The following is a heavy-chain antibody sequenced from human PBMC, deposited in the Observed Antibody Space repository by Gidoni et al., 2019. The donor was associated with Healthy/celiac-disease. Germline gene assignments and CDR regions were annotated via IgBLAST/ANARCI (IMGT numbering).Heavy chain of an antibody. V-gene: IGHV2-5*01. CDR1: GFSLSTSGVG. D-gene: IGHD3-22*01. CDR2: IYWNDDK. Sequence: QITLKESGPTLVKPTQTLTLTCTFSGFSLSTSGVGVGWIRQPPGKALEWLALIYWNDDKRYSPSLKSRLTITKDTSKNQVVLTMTNMDPVDTATYYCAHRKYDDSSGSHYFDFWGQGTLVTVSS. CDR3: AHRKYDDSSGSHYFDF. J-gene: IGHJ4*02.